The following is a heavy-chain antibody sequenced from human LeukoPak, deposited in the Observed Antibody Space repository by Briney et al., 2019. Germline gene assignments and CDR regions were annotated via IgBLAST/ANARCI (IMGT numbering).Heavy chain of an antibody. Sequence: PSQTLSLTCTVSGGSISSGSYYWSWIRQPAGKGLEWIGRIYTSGSTNYNPSLKSRVTISVDTSKNQFSLKLRSVTAADTAVYYCARTSGYFGDFLDYWGQGTLVTVSS. J-gene: IGHJ4*02. CDR3: ARTSGYFGDFLDY. V-gene: IGHV4-61*02. CDR2: IYTSGST. D-gene: IGHD4-17*01. CDR1: GGSISSGSYY.